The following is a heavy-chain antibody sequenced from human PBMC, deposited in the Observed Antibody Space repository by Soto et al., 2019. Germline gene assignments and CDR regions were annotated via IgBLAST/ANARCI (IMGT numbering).Heavy chain of an antibody. D-gene: IGHD3-16*01. V-gene: IGHV4-31*03. Sequence: QVKLQGSGQGRVNPYRTLSLTSTFPVGSISSVGYNWSWFRQHPGKVLEWIGSIYYSGSTYYNPSLKSRVTIAVDTSKNQFSLKLSSVTAADTAVYYCARGVLHWGQGTLVTVSS. CDR3: ARGVLH. J-gene: IGHJ4*02. CDR2: IYYSGST. CDR1: VGSISSVGYN.